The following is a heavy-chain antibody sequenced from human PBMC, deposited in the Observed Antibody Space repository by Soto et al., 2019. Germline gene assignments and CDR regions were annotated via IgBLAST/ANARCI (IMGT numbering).Heavy chain of an antibody. CDR1: GGSISSYY. CDR3: ARAKAPLYSSSWYWFDP. D-gene: IGHD6-13*01. V-gene: IGHV4-59*08. J-gene: IGHJ5*02. CDR2: IYYSVST. Sequence: PSETLSLTCTVSGGSISSYYWSWIRQPPGKGLEWIGYIYYSVSTNYNPSLKSRVTISVDTSKNQFSLKLSSVTAADTAVYYCARAKAPLYSSSWYWFDPWGQGTLVTVSS.